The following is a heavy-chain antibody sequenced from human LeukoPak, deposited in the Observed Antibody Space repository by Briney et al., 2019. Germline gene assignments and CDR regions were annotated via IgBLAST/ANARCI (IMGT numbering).Heavy chain of an antibody. J-gene: IGHJ1*01. V-gene: IGHV4-59*01. Sequence: PSETLSLTCIVSGGSISTYCWNWIRQPPGKGLEWIGYIYHSGSTNYNPSLQSRVTISVDTSKNQFSLNLNSVTAADTAVYYCARGGAARLHFQNWGQGTLVTVSS. CDR2: IYHSGST. CDR1: GGSISTYC. CDR3: ARGGAARLHFQN. D-gene: IGHD6-6*01.